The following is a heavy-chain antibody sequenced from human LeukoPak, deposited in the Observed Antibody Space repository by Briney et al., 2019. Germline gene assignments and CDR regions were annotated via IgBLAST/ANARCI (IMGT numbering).Heavy chain of an antibody. V-gene: IGHV3-7*01. Sequence: GGSLRLSCAVSGFTFSSYWMSWVRQAPGKGLEWVANIKQDGNEKYYVDSVRGRFTISRDNAKNSLYLQMNSLRAEDTAVYYCARPLSPGGNPYYFDYWGQGTLVTVSS. CDR1: GFTFSSYW. CDR3: ARPLSPGGNPYYFDY. CDR2: IKQDGNEK. D-gene: IGHD4-23*01. J-gene: IGHJ4*02.